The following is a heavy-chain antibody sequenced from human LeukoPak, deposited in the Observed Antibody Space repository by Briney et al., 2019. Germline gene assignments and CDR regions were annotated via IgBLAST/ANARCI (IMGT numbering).Heavy chain of an antibody. V-gene: IGHV4-34*01. Sequence: PSETLSLTCAVYGGSFSGYYWSWIRQPPGKGLEWIGETNHSGSTKYNPSLKSRVTISVDTSKNQFSLTLNSVTAADTAVYYCARGNPSGSSAAFDHWGQGTLVTVSS. CDR1: GGSFSGYY. D-gene: IGHD1-26*01. J-gene: IGHJ4*02. CDR2: TNHSGST. CDR3: ARGNPSGSSAAFDH.